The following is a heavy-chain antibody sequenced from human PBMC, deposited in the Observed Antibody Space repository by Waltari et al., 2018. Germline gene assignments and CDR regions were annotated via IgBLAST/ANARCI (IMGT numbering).Heavy chain of an antibody. CDR3: AKDGVAVPGFLSKPDY. D-gene: IGHD6-19*01. Sequence: VQLVESGGSVVQPGRSLRISCAGSGFTFPDNVFHWVRQVLGRGLDWVASISYNGNKELYGDSVKGRFTISRDNSKNTVYLQMDGLRGDDTGVYYCAKDGVAVPGFLSKPDYWGRGTLVTVSS. CDR2: ISYNGNKE. J-gene: IGHJ4*02. CDR1: GFTFPDNV. V-gene: IGHV3-30*18.